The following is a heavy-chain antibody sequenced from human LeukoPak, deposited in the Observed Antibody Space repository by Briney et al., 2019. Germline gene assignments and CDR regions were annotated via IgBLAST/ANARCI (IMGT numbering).Heavy chain of an antibody. J-gene: IGHJ3*02. CDR2: VSSDGSTT. Sequence: GRSLRLSCAASGFTSSTYAMNWVRQAPGRGLVWVSCVSSDGSTTNYADSVKGRFTISRDNAKNTLYLQMNSLRAEDTAVYYCARGPNHGAFDIWGQGTMVTVSS. CDR3: ARGPNHGAFDI. V-gene: IGHV3-74*01. CDR1: GFTSSTYA.